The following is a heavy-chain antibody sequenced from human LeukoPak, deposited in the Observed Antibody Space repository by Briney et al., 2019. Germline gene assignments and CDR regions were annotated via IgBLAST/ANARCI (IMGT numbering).Heavy chain of an antibody. D-gene: IGHD1-26*01. CDR2: FSGSGGST. V-gene: IGHV3-23*01. CDR1: GFTFSSYA. J-gene: IGHJ3*02. Sequence: GGSLRLSCAASGFTFSSYAMSWVRQAPGKGLECISGFSGSGGSTYYADSVKGRFTISRDNSKNTLYLQMNSLRAEDAAVYYCASSTYSGSHWDAFNIWGQGTMVTVSS. CDR3: ASSTYSGSHWDAFNI.